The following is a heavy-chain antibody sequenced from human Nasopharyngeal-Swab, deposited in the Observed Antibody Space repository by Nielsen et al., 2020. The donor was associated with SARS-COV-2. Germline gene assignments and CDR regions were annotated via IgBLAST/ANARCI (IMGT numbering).Heavy chain of an antibody. J-gene: IGHJ4*02. V-gene: IGHV4-39*01. D-gene: IGHD3-10*01. Sequence: SETLSLTCTVSGGSISSSSYYWGWIRQPPGKGLEWIGSIYYSGSTYYNPSLKSRVTTSVDTSKNQFSLKLSSATAADTAVYYCARHSGGRIWYYYGSGSFAFDYWGQGTLVTVSS. CDR2: IYYSGST. CDR1: GGSISSSSYY. CDR3: ARHSGGRIWYYYGSGSFAFDY.